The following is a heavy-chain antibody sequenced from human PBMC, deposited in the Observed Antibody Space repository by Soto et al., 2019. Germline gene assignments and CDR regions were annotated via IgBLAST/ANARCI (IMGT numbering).Heavy chain of an antibody. CDR1: GFTFSSYA. CDR2: ISYDGSNK. J-gene: IGHJ4*02. V-gene: IGHV3-30-3*01. CDR3: ARYYGMGATGRGVY. Sequence: QVQLVESGGGVVQPGRSLRLSCAASGFTFSSYAMHWVRQAPGKGLEWVAVISYDGSNKYYADSVKGRFTISRDNSKNTLYLQMNSLRAEDTAVYYCARYYGMGATGRGVYWGQGTLVTVSS. D-gene: IGHD1-26*01.